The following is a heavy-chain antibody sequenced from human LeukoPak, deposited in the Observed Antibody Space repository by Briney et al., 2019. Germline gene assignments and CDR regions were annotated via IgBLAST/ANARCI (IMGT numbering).Heavy chain of an antibody. D-gene: IGHD6-13*01. J-gene: IGHJ4*02. CDR1: GYTFTSYG. Sequence: ASVKVSCKASGYTFTSYGISWVRQAPGQGLEWMGWISAYNGNTNYAQKFQGRVTMTTDTSTNTAYMELRSLRSDDTAVYYCARESPATGVDYWGQGTLVTVSS. CDR3: ARESPATGVDY. CDR2: ISAYNGNT. V-gene: IGHV1-18*01.